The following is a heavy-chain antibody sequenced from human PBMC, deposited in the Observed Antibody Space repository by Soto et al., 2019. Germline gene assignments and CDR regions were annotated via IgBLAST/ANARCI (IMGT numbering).Heavy chain of an antibody. Sequence: ASVKVSCKASGYPFTSHGITWVRQAPGPGLEWMGWISAYIGNTNYAQKLQGRVTMTTDTSTSTAYMELRSLRSDDTAVYYCARDPTLYCSGGSCYQDYFDFWGQGTLVTVSS. J-gene: IGHJ4*02. V-gene: IGHV1-18*01. CDR1: GYPFTSHG. CDR3: ARDPTLYCSGGSCYQDYFDF. D-gene: IGHD2-15*01. CDR2: ISAYIGNT.